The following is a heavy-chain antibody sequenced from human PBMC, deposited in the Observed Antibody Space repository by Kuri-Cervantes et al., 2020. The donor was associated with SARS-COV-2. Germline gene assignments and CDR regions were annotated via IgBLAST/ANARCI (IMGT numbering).Heavy chain of an antibody. CDR1: GFTFSSYS. V-gene: IGHV3-21*04. CDR2: ISSSSSYI. J-gene: IGHJ4*01. CDR3: AKGLSSSWYVGFDY. D-gene: IGHD6-13*01. Sequence: GESLKISCAASGFTFSSYSMNWVRQAPGKGLQWVSSISSSSSYIYYADSVKGRFTISRDNSKNTLYLQMNSLRAEDTALYYCAKGLSSSWYVGFDYRGQGTLVTVSS.